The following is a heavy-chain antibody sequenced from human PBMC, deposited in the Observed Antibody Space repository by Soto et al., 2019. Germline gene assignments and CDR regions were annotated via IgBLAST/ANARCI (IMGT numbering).Heavy chain of an antibody. CDR1: GFTLSGYS. CDR2: ITSSSSTI. CDR3: ARDSKIWSGYPIDS. V-gene: IGHV3-48*02. J-gene: IGHJ4*02. Sequence: EVQLVESGGGLVQPGGSLRLSCVASGFTLSGYSMNWVRQAPGKGLEWVSFITSSSSTIYYADSVKGRFTISRDNAKNSLYLEMNSLRYEDTAVYYCARDSKIWSGYPIDSWGQGTLVTVSS. D-gene: IGHD3-3*01.